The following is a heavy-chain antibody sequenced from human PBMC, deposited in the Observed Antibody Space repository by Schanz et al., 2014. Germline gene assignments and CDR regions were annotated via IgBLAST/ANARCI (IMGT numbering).Heavy chain of an antibody. CDR2: ISRDGTTS. J-gene: IGHJ3*02. CDR3: ARENLNWEAFDI. Sequence: EVQLVESGGGLVQPGGSLRLSCAASGLTFSNHAMSWVRQAPGKGLEWLSYISRDGTTSYYADSVKGRFTISRDNAKNSLDLEMTSLRGEDTAVYYCARENLNWEAFDIWGQGTVVTVSS. CDR1: GLTFSNHA. D-gene: IGHD7-27*01. V-gene: IGHV3-48*04.